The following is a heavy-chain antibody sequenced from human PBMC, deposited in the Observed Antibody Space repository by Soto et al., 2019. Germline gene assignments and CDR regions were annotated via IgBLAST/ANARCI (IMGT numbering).Heavy chain of an antibody. CDR2: ISGSGGST. J-gene: IGHJ4*02. D-gene: IGHD3-22*01. Sequence: PGGSLRLSCAASGFTFSRYAMSWVRQAPGKGLEWVSAISGSGGSTYYADSVKGRFTISRDTSKNTLYLQMNSLRAEDTAVYYCAKDSLSSGYYSGPDYWGQGTLVTVSS. CDR3: AKDSLSSGYYSGPDY. CDR1: GFTFSRYA. V-gene: IGHV3-23*01.